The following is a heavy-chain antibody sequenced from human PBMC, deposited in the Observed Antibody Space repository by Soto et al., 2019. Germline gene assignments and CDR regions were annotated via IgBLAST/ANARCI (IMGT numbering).Heavy chain of an antibody. Sequence: LXLFCAASVFTFNRYGVNWLRQATWKGLEWVASISSSTSYVYYADSVKGRFSTSRDNAKNILYLEMYALRTEDTAVYYCARDPSEGRVGNWFESWAQGTLVTVSS. CDR3: ARDPSEGRVGNWFES. CDR2: ISSSTSYV. J-gene: IGHJ5*01. V-gene: IGHV3-21*06. D-gene: IGHD2-2*01. CDR1: VFTFNRYG.